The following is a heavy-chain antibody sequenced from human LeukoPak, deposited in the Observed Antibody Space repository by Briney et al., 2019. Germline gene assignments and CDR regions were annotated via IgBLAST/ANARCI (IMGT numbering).Heavy chain of an antibody. CDR3: ARRLTQYDCFDP. D-gene: IGHD2-2*01. J-gene: IGHJ5*02. Sequence: PSQTLSLTCALSGDSVSSNSVTWNWIRQSPSRGLEWLGRTYYRSTRYNDYAVSVRGRITVNPDTSKNQFSLHLNSVTPEDTAVYYCARRLTQYDCFDPWGQGILVTVSS. V-gene: IGHV6-1*01. CDR2: TYYRSTRYN. CDR1: GDSVSSNSVT.